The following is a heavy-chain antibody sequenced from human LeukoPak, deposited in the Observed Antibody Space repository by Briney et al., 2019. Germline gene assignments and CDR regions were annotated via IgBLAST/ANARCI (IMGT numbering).Heavy chain of an antibody. CDR3: ARDGGYCSSTSCFLVSWFDP. D-gene: IGHD2-2*01. Sequence: SVKVSCKASGGTFSSYAISWVRQAPGQGLEWMGGIIPIFGTANYAQKFQGRVTITTDESTSTAYMELSSLRSEDTAVYYCARDGGYCSSTSCFLVSWFDPWGQGTLVTVSP. CDR2: IIPIFGTA. J-gene: IGHJ5*02. V-gene: IGHV1-69*05. CDR1: GGTFSSYA.